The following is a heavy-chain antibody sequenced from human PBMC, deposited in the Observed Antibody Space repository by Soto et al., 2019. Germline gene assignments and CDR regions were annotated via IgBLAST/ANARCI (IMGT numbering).Heavy chain of an antibody. CDR3: ARVVILVPTAATHYYYHIDV. CDR2: IIPIVGTG. Sequence: QVQLVQSGAEVRKPGSSVTVSCKASGGTFSNYAISWVRQAPGQGLEWMGGIIPIVGTGSYAQKFQGRVTITANEPTTTAYMELSSLRFEDTAVYYCARVVILVPTAATHYYYHIDVWGPGTTVNVSS. J-gene: IGHJ6*02. CDR1: GGTFSNYA. D-gene: IGHD2-2*01. V-gene: IGHV1-69*01.